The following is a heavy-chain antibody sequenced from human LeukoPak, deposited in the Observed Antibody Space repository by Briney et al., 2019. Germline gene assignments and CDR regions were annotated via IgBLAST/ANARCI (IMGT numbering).Heavy chain of an antibody. CDR3: ARHGGPKQRITMVRGGRWFDP. J-gene: IGHJ5*02. CDR2: INHSAST. V-gene: IGHV4-34*01. CDR1: GGSFSGYC. D-gene: IGHD3-10*01. Sequence: SETLSLTCAVYGGSFSGYCWSWIRQPPGKGLEWIGEINHSASTNYNPSLKSRVTISVDTSKNQFSLKLSSVTAADTAVYYCARHGGPKQRITMVRGGRWFDPWGQGTLVTVSS.